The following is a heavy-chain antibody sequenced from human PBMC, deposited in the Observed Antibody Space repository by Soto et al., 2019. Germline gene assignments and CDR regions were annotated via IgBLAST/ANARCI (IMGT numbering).Heavy chain of an antibody. CDR3: ARDSITIFGVVIARPMDV. V-gene: IGHV3-33*01. CDR1: GFTFISYG. Sequence: GGSLRLSCAASGFTFISYGMHWVRQAPGKGLEWVAVIWYDGSNKYYADSVKGRFTISRDNSKNTLYLQMNSLRAEDTAVYYCARDSITIFGVVIARPMDVWGQGTTVTVSS. CDR2: IWYDGSNK. D-gene: IGHD3-3*01. J-gene: IGHJ6*02.